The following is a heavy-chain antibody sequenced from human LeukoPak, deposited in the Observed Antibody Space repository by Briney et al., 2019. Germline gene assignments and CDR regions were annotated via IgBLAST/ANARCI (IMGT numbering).Heavy chain of an antibody. CDR3: ARREAPMITHSSDY. CDR2: INTNTGNT. V-gene: IGHV7-4-1*02. J-gene: IGHJ4*02. Sequence: ASVTVSRKASGYTFTNYAMHWVGQPPAQGLAWMGWINTNTGNTTYAKGFTGRFVFSLDTSVSTAYMQISSLKAEDTAVYYCARREAPMITHSSDYWGQGTLVTVSS. D-gene: IGHD3-22*01. CDR1: GYTFTNYA.